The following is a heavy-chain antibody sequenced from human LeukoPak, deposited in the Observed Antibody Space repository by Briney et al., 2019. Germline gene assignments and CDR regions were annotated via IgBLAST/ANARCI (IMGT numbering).Heavy chain of an antibody. Sequence: PGESLKISWKGLGYTFIRFCIAWVRQMPGKGLEWMGIIYPGDSDTRYSPSFQGQVTISADKSISTAYLQWSSLKASDTAMSYYARRRGSHFDYWGQGTLVTVSS. J-gene: IGHJ4*02. CDR3: ARRRGSHFDY. D-gene: IGHD3-10*01. V-gene: IGHV5-51*01. CDR2: IYPGDSDT. CDR1: GYTFIRFC.